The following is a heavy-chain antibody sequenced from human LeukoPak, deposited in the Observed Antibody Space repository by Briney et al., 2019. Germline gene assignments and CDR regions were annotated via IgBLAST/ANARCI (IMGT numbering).Heavy chain of an antibody. Sequence: GASVKVSCKASGYTFTSYEINWERQATGQGLEWMGWMNPNSGNTGYAQKFQGRVTMTRNTSISTAYMELSSLRSEDTAVYYCARGYYYDSSGYSPGIDYWGQGTLVTVSS. CDR2: MNPNSGNT. V-gene: IGHV1-8*01. CDR1: GYTFTSYE. D-gene: IGHD3-22*01. J-gene: IGHJ4*02. CDR3: ARGYYYDSSGYSPGIDY.